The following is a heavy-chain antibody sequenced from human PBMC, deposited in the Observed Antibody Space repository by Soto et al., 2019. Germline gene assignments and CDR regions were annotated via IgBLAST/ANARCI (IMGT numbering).Heavy chain of an antibody. J-gene: IGHJ6*02. D-gene: IGHD3-22*01. Sequence: SVRVSCKASGGTLSSYAIRWVRQAPGQGLEWMGGIIPIFGTANYAQKFQGRVTITADESTSTAYMELSSLRSEDTAVYYCARDLYDSSGYYSYSVLYYYYGMDVWAQGTTVTVSS. CDR2: IIPIFGTA. V-gene: IGHV1-69*13. CDR3: ARDLYDSSGYYSYSVLYYYYGMDV. CDR1: GGTLSSYA.